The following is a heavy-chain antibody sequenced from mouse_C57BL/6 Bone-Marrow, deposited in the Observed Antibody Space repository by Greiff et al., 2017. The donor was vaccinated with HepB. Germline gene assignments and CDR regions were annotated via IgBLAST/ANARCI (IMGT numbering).Heavy chain of an antibody. V-gene: IGHV1-61*01. CDR3: ARTNWDYFDY. CDR2: IYPSDSET. D-gene: IGHD4-1*01. CDR1: GYTFTSYW. Sequence: QVQLQQSGAELVRPGSSVKLSCKASGYTFTSYWMDWVKQRPGQGLEWIGNIYPSDSETHYNQKFKDKATLTVDKSSSTAYMQLSSLTSDDSAVYYCARTNWDYFDYWGQGTTLTVSS. J-gene: IGHJ2*01.